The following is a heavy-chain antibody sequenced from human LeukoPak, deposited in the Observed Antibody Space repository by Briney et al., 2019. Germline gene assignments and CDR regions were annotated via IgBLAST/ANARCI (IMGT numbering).Heavy chain of an antibody. V-gene: IGHV3-30*18. Sequence: PGRSLRLSCAASGFTFSSYGMHWVRQAPGKGLEWVAVISYDGSNKYYADSVKGRFTISRGNSKNTLYLQMNSLRAEDTAVYYCAKDLPLLYYDSSGYYDYWGQGTLVTVSS. CDR1: GFTFSSYG. CDR2: ISYDGSNK. CDR3: AKDLPLLYYDSSGYYDY. J-gene: IGHJ4*02. D-gene: IGHD3-22*01.